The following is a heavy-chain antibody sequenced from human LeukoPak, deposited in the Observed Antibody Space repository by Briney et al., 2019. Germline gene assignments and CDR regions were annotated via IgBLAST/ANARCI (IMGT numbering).Heavy chain of an antibody. CDR2: INHSGST. CDR3: ARAGVGAAAGTYNWFDP. D-gene: IGHD6-13*01. CDR1: GGSFNGYY. V-gene: IGHV4-34*01. J-gene: IGHJ5*02. Sequence: SETLSLTCAVYGGSFNGYYWSWIRQPPGKGLEWIGEINHSGSTNYNPSLKSRVTISVDTSKNQFSLKLSSVTAADTAVYYCARAGVGAAAGTYNWFDPWGQGTLVTVSS.